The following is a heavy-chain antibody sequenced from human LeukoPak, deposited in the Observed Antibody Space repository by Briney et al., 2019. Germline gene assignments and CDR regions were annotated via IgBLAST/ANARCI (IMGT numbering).Heavy chain of an antibody. CDR1: GFTFRNYG. J-gene: IGHJ4*02. CDR2: IFYDGSNK. V-gene: IGHV3-33*01. Sequence: PGGSLRLSCAASGFTFRNYGMHWVRQPPGKGLEWVAIIFYDGSNKYYADSVMGRFTISRDNSKSTLYLQMNSLRVEDTAVYYCASGRGSGGSHTSYFDYWGQGTPVTVSS. CDR3: ASGRGSGGSHTSYFDY. D-gene: IGHD2-15*01.